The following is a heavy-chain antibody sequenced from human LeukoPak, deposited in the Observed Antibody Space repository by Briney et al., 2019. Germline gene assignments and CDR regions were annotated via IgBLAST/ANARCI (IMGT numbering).Heavy chain of an antibody. J-gene: IGHJ4*02. CDR2: IKSKTDGGTT. D-gene: IGHD2-21*01. Sequence: GGSLRLSCAASGFTFSNAWMSWVRQAPGKGLEWVGRIKSKTDGGTTDYAAPVKGRFTISRDDSKNTLYLQMNSLKTEDTAVYYCTTQYCGGDCYPIDYWGQGTLVTVSS. V-gene: IGHV3-15*01. CDR1: GFTFSNAW. CDR3: TTQYCGGDCYPIDY.